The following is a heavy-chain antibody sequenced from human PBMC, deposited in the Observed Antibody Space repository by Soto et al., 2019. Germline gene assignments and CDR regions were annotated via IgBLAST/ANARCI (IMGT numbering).Heavy chain of an antibody. V-gene: IGHV3-23*01. D-gene: IGHD2-8*01. J-gene: IGHJ4*02. Sequence: EVQLLESGGGLVQPGGSLRLSCVASRFSFSSYEMSWVRQAAGKGLEWVSRVSLTGDRTNYAGSVKGRFTVSRDNFKNTRYLEMDSLRPEDTALYYCARGGGYCTPTICAIDSWGRGTPVTFSS. CDR1: RFSFSSYE. CDR3: ARGGGYCTPTICAIDS. CDR2: VSLTGDRT.